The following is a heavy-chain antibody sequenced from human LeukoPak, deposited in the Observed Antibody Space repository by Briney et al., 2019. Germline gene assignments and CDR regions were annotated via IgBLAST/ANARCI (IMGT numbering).Heavy chain of an antibody. D-gene: IGHD4-17*01. CDR2: IYPDDSDT. CDR1: GYSFTSYW. V-gene: IGHV5-51*01. Sequence: GESLKISCKGSGYSFTSYWIGWVRQMPGKGLEWMGIIYPDDSDTRYSPSFQGQVPISADKSISTAYLQWSSLKDSDTAMYYCARNTPYGDPEADYWGQGTLVTVSS. CDR3: ARNTPYGDPEADY. J-gene: IGHJ4*02.